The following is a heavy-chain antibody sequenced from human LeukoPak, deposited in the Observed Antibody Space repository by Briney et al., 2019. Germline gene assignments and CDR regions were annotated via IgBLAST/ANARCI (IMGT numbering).Heavy chain of an antibody. CDR2: INPMFGTA. CDR3: ARGRGYYGPYYFDY. V-gene: IGHV1-69*05. CDR1: GVTFSTYA. D-gene: IGHD3-10*01. J-gene: IGHJ4*02. Sequence: SVKVSCKASGVTFSTYAISWVRQAPGQGLEWMGGINPMFGTANYAQKFQGRVTITTDESTRTAYMELSSLRSEDTAVYYCARGRGYYGPYYFDYWGQGTLVTVSS.